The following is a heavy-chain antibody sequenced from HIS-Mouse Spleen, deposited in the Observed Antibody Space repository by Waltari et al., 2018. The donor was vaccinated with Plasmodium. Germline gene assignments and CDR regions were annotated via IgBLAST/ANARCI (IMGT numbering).Heavy chain of an antibody. CDR2: IYYSGST. CDR1: GGPVSIYH. V-gene: IGHV4-59*02. D-gene: IGHD6-6*01. Sequence: QVQLQESGPGLVKPSETLSLTCTVSGGPVSIYHWSWIRQPPGKGLEWIGYIYYSGSTNYNPSLKSRVTISVDKSKNQFSLKLSSVTAADTAVYYCARGGYSSSSYYFDYWGQGTVVTVSS. CDR3: ARGGYSSSSYYFDY. J-gene: IGHJ4*02.